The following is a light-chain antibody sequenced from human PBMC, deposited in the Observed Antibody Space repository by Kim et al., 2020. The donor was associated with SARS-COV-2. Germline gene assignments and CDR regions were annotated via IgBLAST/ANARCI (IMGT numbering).Light chain of an antibody. Sequence: GQSITMSCTGTSSDVGGYNYVSWYQQHQGKAPKLMIYDVSKRPSGVSNRFSGSKSGNTASLTISGLQAEDEADYYCSSYTSSSTYVFGTGTKVTVL. V-gene: IGLV2-14*04. CDR2: DVS. CDR3: SSYTSSSTYV. J-gene: IGLJ1*01. CDR1: SSDVGGYNY.